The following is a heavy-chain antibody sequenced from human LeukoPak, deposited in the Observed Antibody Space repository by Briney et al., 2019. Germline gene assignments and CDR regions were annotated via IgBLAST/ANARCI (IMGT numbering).Heavy chain of an antibody. CDR3: AKKESGTFPPET. CDR2: ISRSGGSV. D-gene: IGHD2-15*01. V-gene: IGHV3-23*01. Sequence: GGTLSLSCTVSGFIFSTYAMTCGREAPGKGLEWCSVISRSGGSVFYADSVKGRFTISRDNSKNTLCLQMSRGIAADTTVYYCAKKESGTFPPETWGQGTLVTVSS. CDR1: GFIFSTYA. J-gene: IGHJ5*02.